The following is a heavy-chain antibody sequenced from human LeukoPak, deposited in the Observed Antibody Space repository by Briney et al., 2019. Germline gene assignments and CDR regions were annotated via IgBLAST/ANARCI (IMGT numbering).Heavy chain of an antibody. D-gene: IGHD5-18*01. CDR1: GFTFSTYG. Sequence: GGSLRLSCAASGFTFSTYGMSWVRQAPGGGLEWVSTFTGGTGRTYYADSVKGRFTISRDNSKSTLSLQLNSMRAEDTAVYFCAKGGSGSYFDYWGQGTLVTVSS. J-gene: IGHJ4*02. CDR2: FTGGTGRT. CDR3: AKGGSGSYFDY. V-gene: IGHV3-23*01.